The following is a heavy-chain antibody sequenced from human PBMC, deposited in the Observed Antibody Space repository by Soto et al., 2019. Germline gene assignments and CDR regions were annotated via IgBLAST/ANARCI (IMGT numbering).Heavy chain of an antibody. CDR1: GYTFTSYY. Sequence: ASVKVYCQASGYTFTSYYMHWVRQAPGQGLEWMGIINPSGGSTSYAQKFQGRVTMTRDTSTSTVYMELSSLRSEDTAVYYCAREFRADTAMAQGNAFDIWGQGTMVTVSS. CDR2: INPSGGST. V-gene: IGHV1-46*01. D-gene: IGHD5-18*01. J-gene: IGHJ3*02. CDR3: AREFRADTAMAQGNAFDI.